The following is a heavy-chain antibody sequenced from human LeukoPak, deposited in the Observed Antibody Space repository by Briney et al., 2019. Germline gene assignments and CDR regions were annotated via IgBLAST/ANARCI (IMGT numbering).Heavy chain of an antibody. CDR3: ARDTENSTYGWGAFDI. CDR2: IYYSGST. CDR1: GGSISSYY. J-gene: IGHJ3*02. V-gene: IGHV4-59*01. D-gene: IGHD2/OR15-2a*01. Sequence: SETLSLTCTVSGGSISSYYWSWIRQPPGKGLEWIGYIYYSGSTNYNPSLKSRVTISVDTSKNQFSLKLSSVTAADTAVYYCARDTENSTYGWGAFDIWAQGTMVTVSS.